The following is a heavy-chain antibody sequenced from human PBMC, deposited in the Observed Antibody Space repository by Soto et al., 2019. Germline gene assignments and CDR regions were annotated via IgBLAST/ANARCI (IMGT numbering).Heavy chain of an antibody. CDR3: ARAVCDSSGYSLDY. J-gene: IGHJ4*02. D-gene: IGHD3-22*01. V-gene: IGHV3-21*01. Sequence: GGSLRLSCAASGFTFSSYSMNWVRQAPGKGLEWVSSISSSSSYIYYADSVKGRFTISRDNSKNSLYLQMNSLRAEDTAVYYCARAVCDSSGYSLDYWGQGTLVTVSS. CDR1: GFTFSSYS. CDR2: ISSSSSYI.